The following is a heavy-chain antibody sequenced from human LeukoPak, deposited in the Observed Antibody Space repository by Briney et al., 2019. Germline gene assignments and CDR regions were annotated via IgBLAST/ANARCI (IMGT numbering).Heavy chain of an antibody. D-gene: IGHD4-17*01. CDR2: IKQDGSEE. Sequence: GGSLRLSCAASGFTFSSYWMSWVRQAPGKGLEWVANIKQDGSEEYYVDSVKGRFTISRDNAKNSLYLQMNSLRAEDTAVYYCARVRDYGDFPFYFDYWGQGTLVTVSS. J-gene: IGHJ4*02. CDR3: ARVRDYGDFPFYFDY. CDR1: GFTFSSYW. V-gene: IGHV3-7*01.